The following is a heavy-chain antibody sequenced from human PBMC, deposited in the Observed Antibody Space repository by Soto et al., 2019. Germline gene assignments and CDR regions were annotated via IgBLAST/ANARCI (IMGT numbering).Heavy chain of an antibody. D-gene: IGHD6-19*01. V-gene: IGHV4-61*01. CDR2: IYFSGST. CDR1: GDSVSSASFY. J-gene: IGHJ5*02. Sequence: SETLSLTCTVSGDSVSSASFYWIWIRQAPGKGLEWIGFIYFSGSTNYNPSLKSRVTMSLDTSKNQFSLKLRSVTPADTAVYFCASVNSGRNWLDPWGQGTLVTVSS. CDR3: ASVNSGRNWLDP.